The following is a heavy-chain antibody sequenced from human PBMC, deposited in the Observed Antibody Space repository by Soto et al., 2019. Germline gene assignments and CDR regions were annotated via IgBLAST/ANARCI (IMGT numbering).Heavy chain of an antibody. CDR2: IYYSGST. Sequence: QVQLQESGPRLVKPSETLSLTCTVSGDSISSYYWSWIRQPPGKGLEWIGYIYYSGSTNCNPSLKSRVSISVDTSKSQFSLKLSSVTAADTASYYCARDGGRYYAMDVWGQGTTVTVSS. CDR1: GDSISSYY. CDR3: ARDGGRYYAMDV. V-gene: IGHV4-59*01. D-gene: IGHD3-3*01. J-gene: IGHJ6*02.